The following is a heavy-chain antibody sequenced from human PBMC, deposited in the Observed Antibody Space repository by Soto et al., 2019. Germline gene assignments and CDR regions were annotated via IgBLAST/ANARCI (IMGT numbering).Heavy chain of an antibody. J-gene: IGHJ4*02. CDR3: GRDRDAWSGFYPGE. V-gene: IGHV3-74*01. D-gene: IGHD3-3*01. CDR1: GFTFSHYW. Sequence: EVQLLESGGGLVQPGGSLRLSCAASGFTFSHYWMYWVRQIPGKGLVWVSRINGAGTTTTYADSVKGRFTISRDNARDKVFLQMSSLRADDTSVYYCGRDRDAWSGFYPGEWGQVTLVTVSS. CDR2: INGAGTTT.